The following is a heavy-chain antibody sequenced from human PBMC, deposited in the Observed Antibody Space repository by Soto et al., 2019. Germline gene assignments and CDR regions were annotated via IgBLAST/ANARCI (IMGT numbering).Heavy chain of an antibody. CDR1: GGSISSYY. J-gene: IGHJ5*02. V-gene: IGHV4-59*01. D-gene: IGHD3-3*01. CDR3: ARAPPYDLWRGYPGPTWCDP. CDR2: IYYSGST. Sequence: SETLSLTCTVSGGSISSYYWSWIRQPPGKGLEWIGYIYYSGSTNYNPSLKSRVTISVDTSKNQFSLKLSSVTAADTAVYYCARAPPYDLWRGYPGPTWCDPWGQGTRVTVSS.